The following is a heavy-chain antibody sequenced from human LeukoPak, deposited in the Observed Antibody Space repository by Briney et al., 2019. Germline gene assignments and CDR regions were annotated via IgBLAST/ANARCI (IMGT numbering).Heavy chain of an antibody. CDR3: AADYGDYVSPSD. J-gene: IGHJ4*02. V-gene: IGHV3-30*04. D-gene: IGHD4-17*01. CDR1: GFNFRDPA. CDR2: SSYDGTNK. Sequence: PGGSLRLSCAASGFNFRDPAMHWVRQPPGKGLKGVAVSSYDGTNKYYADSVNGRFNISRDNSKNTLFLQMNNLRLEDTAVYYCAADYGDYVSPSDWGQGSLVIVSS.